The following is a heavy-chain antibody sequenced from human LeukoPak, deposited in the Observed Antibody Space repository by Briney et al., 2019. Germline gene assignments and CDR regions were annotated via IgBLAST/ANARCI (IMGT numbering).Heavy chain of an antibody. V-gene: IGHV1-2*02. J-gene: IGHJ4*02. CDR1: GYTFTPYY. CDR3: ARDLGRIGVTGTRGFDS. Sequence: ASVTVSYTASGYTFTPYYMHWVRQAPGQGREGMGWINPNSGGTNYAQKFQRTVTITRDTSISPAYMDLGRLTSDDTAVYYRARDLGRIGVTGTRGFDSWGQGTLVTVSS. CDR2: INPNSGGT. D-gene: IGHD6-19*01.